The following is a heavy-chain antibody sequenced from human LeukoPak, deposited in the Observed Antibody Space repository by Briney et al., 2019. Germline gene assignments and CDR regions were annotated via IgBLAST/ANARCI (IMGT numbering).Heavy chain of an antibody. D-gene: IGHD2-2*01. J-gene: IGHJ6*02. CDR2: LYYSGST. CDR3: ARHDCTTTSCLYFYGMDV. V-gene: IGHV4-39*01. Sequence: SETLSLTCTVSGGSISSSSHYWGWIRQPPGKGPEWIGSLYYSGSTYYNPSLKGRVTISVDTSKNQFSLKLSSVTATDTAVYYCARHDCTTTSCLYFYGMDVLGQGTTVTVSS. CDR1: GGSISSSSHY.